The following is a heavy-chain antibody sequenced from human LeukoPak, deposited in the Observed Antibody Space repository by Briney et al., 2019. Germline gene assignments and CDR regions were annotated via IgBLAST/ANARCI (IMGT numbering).Heavy chain of an antibody. D-gene: IGHD2-8*01. V-gene: IGHV3-23*01. CDR2: ISGSGSST. CDR3: AKELYGNPSGY. CDR1: GFTFTSYA. J-gene: IGHJ4*02. Sequence: GGSLRLSCAASGFTFTSYAMNWVRQAPGKGLEWVSTISGSGSSTYYVDSVKGRFTISRDNAKNTLFLQMSSLRAGDTALYYCAKELYGNPSGYWGQGTRVTVSS.